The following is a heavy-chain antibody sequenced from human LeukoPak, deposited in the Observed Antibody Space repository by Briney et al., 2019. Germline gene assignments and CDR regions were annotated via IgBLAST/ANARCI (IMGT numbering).Heavy chain of an antibody. CDR2: ISGSGGST. D-gene: IGHD3-22*01. CDR3: AKDRPDYYDSSGYYYSQDDAFDI. V-gene: IGHV3-23*01. CDR1: GFTFSSYW. Sequence: GGSLRLSCAASGFTFSSYWMSWVRQAPGKGLEWVSAISGSGGSTYYADSVKGRFTISRDNSKNTLYLQMNSLRAEDTAVYYCAKDRPDYYDSSGYYYSQDDAFDIWGQGTMVTVSS. J-gene: IGHJ3*02.